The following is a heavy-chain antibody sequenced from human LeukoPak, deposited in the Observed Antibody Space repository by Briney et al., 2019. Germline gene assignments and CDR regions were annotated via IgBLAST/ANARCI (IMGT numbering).Heavy chain of an antibody. CDR2: IYHSGST. Sequence: SQTLSLTCAVSGGSISSGGYSWSWIRQPPRKGLEWIGYIYHSGSTYYNPSLKSRVTISVDRSKNQFSLKLSSVTAADTAVYYCARAPQRYDSSGYLSPDAFDIWGQGTMVTVSS. CDR1: GGSISSGGYS. V-gene: IGHV4-30-2*01. CDR3: ARAPQRYDSSGYLSPDAFDI. J-gene: IGHJ3*02. D-gene: IGHD3-22*01.